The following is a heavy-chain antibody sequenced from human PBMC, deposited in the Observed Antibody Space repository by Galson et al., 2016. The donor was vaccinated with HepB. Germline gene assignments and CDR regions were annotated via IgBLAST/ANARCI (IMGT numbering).Heavy chain of an antibody. J-gene: IGHJ4*02. Sequence: SLRLSCAASGFTFSSYAMSWVRQAPGKGLEWVSSSGSGGPTYYADSVKGRFTISRDNSKNTLFLQMHSLRADDTAVYYCAKSALEYDILTGYYRRGADYWGQGTLVTVSS. CDR1: GFTFSSYA. D-gene: IGHD3-9*01. V-gene: IGHV3-23*01. CDR2: SGSGGPT. CDR3: AKSALEYDILTGYYRRGADY.